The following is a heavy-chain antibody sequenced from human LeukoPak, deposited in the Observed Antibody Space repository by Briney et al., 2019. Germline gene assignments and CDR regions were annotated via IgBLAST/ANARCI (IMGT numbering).Heavy chain of an antibody. V-gene: IGHV3-23*01. D-gene: IGHD5-24*01. CDR3: AKVQEMATILPPFHY. CDR2: ISGSGGTI. CDR1: GXTFSSYA. J-gene: IGHJ4*02. Sequence: GGSLRLSCAASGXTFSSYAMSWVRQAPGKGLQWVSAISGSGGTIYYADSVKGRFTISRDNSKNTLYLQMNSLRAEDTAVYYCAKVQEMATILPPFHYWGQGTLVTVSS.